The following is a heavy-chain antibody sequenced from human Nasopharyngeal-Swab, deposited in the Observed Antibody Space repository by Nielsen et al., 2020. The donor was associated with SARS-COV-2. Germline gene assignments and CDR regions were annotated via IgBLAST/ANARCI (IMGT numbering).Heavy chain of an antibody. Sequence: WIRQPSGKGLEWIGSIYYSGSTYYNPSLKSRVTISVDTSKNQFSLKLSSVTAADTAVYYCAPYGSGSYGVYWGQGTLVTVSS. CDR3: APYGSGSYGVY. J-gene: IGHJ4*02. D-gene: IGHD3-10*01. V-gene: IGHV4-39*01. CDR2: IYYSGST.